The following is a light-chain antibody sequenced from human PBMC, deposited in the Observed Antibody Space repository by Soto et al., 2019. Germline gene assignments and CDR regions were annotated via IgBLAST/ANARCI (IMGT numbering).Light chain of an antibody. CDR1: QSVSIH. CDR3: QQYNNWPLT. Sequence: EILMTQSQPTLSVSPGERATLSCRASQSVSIHLACYQQKLGQAPRVLIYGASTRATGIPARFSGSGSGTELTLTISILQSEDFAVYYCQQYNNWPLTFGQGTKVEIK. V-gene: IGKV3-15*01. CDR2: GAS. J-gene: IGKJ1*01.